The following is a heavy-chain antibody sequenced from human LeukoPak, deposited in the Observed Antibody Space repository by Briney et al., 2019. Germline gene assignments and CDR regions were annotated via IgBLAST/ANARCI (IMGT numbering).Heavy chain of an antibody. V-gene: IGHV3-48*03. CDR2: ISGSGSTT. J-gene: IGHJ4*02. D-gene: IGHD3-16*01. Sequence: GGSLRLSCAASGFTFSSYEMNWVRQAPGKGLEWVSYISGSGSTTYYADSVKGRFTISRDNAKNSLYLQMISLRAEDTALYFCARDLANYFDCWGQGTLVTVSS. CDR1: GFTFSSYE. CDR3: ARDLANYFDC.